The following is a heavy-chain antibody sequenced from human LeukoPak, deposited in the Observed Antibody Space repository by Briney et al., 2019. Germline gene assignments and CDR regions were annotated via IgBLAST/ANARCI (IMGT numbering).Heavy chain of an antibody. CDR3: ARGAEKILSFGEYPSDAFDI. J-gene: IGHJ3*02. CDR1: GFTYGSYT. CDR2: ISFDGRKK. D-gene: IGHD3-10*01. Sequence: PGGSLRLSCAASGFTYGSYTMHWVRQAPGKGLEWVTEISFDGRKKAYVDSVKGRFTISRDSPKNTVYLQMDSLRAEDTAVYYCARGAEKILSFGEYPSDAFDIWGQGTMVSVTS. V-gene: IGHV3-30*03.